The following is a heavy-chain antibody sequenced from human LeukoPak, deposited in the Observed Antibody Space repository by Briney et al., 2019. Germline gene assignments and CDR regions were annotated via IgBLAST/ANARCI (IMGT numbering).Heavy chain of an antibody. CDR2: IKQDGSEK. CDR1: GFTFSSYR. Sequence: GGSLRLSCAASGFTFSSYRMSWVRQAPGKGLEWVANIKQDGSEKYYVDSVKGRVTISRDKAKNSLYLQMNSLRAEDTAVYYCAPQQTYSPYNWFDPWGQGTLVTVSS. D-gene: IGHD5-12*01. CDR3: APQQTYSPYNWFDP. V-gene: IGHV3-7*03. J-gene: IGHJ5*02.